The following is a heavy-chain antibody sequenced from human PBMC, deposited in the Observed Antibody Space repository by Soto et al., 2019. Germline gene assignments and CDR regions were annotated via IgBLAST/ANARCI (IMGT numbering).Heavy chain of an antibody. CDR1: GFTFSTYG. D-gene: IGHD3-3*01. CDR3: ARGGPDFWNSVYYFDS. Sequence: SLRLSCAASGFTFSTYGMNWVRQAPGKGLEWVSSISSISSRSTYIYYADSVKGRFTISRDNAKNSLYLQMSSLRAEDTAVYYCARGGPDFWNSVYYFDSWGQGTLVTVSS. CDR2: ISSRSTYI. J-gene: IGHJ4*02. V-gene: IGHV3-21*01.